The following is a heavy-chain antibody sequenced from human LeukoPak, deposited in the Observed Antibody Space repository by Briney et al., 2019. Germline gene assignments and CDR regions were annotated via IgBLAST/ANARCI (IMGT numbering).Heavy chain of an antibody. J-gene: IGHJ4*02. CDR1: GLTFSRYS. D-gene: IGHD2-2*01. CDR2: ISSRSSYI. V-gene: IGHV3-21*01. CDR3: ERGSSTHGEYYFDY. Sequence: GGSLRLSCAASGLTFSRYSLNWLRQAPGKGLEWVSSISSRSSYIYYADSVKGRFTISRDNAKNSLYLQMNSLRAEDTAVYYCERGSSTHGEYYFDYWGQGTLVTVSS.